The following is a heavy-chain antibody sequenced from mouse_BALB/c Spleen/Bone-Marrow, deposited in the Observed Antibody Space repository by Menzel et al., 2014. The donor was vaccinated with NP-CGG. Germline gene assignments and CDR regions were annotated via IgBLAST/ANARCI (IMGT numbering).Heavy chain of an antibody. CDR1: GYTFSSYW. CDR2: ILPGSGST. CDR3: ARWDGYWYFDV. V-gene: IGHV1-9*01. J-gene: IGHJ1*01. Sequence: VKLQESGAELMKPGASVKISCKATGYTFSSYWIEWVKQRPGHGLEWIGEILPGSGSTNYNEKFKGKATFTADASSNTAYMQLSSQTSEDSAVYYCARWDGYWYFDVWGAGTTVTVSS. D-gene: IGHD2-3*01.